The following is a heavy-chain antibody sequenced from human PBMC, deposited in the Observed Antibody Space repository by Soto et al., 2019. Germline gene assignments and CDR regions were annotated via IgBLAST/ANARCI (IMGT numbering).Heavy chain of an antibody. J-gene: IGHJ4*02. CDR1: GFTFSSYA. D-gene: IGHD2-21*02. CDR3: ARTFCGGNCYSADY. CDR2: ISYDGSNK. V-gene: IGHV3-30-3*01. Sequence: RLSCAASGFTFSSYAMHWVRQAPGKGLEWVAVISYDGSNKYYADSVKGRFTISRDNSKNTLYLQMNSLRAEDTAVYYCARTFCGGNCYSADYWGQGTLVTVSS.